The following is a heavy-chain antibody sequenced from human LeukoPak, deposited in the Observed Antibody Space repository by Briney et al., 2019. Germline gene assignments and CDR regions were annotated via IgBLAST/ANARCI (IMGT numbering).Heavy chain of an antibody. Sequence: SETLSLTCTVSGGSISSHYWSWIRQPPGKGLEWIGYIYYSGSTNYNPSLKSRVTISVDTSKNQFSLKLSSVTAADTAVYYCARCRWGLSGRYYYYYMDVWGKGTTVTVSS. CDR3: ARCRWGLSGRYYYYYMDV. D-gene: IGHD1-26*01. J-gene: IGHJ6*03. CDR1: GGSISSHY. CDR2: IYYSGST. V-gene: IGHV4-59*11.